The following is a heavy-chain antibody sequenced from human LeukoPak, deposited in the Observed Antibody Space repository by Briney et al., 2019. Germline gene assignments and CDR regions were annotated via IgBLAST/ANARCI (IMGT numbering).Heavy chain of an antibody. J-gene: IGHJ6*03. D-gene: IGHD4-17*01. Sequence: GGSLRLSCAASGFTFSGSVMHWVRQAPGKGMEWVGRMRSKANSYATAYAATVKGSFTISRDDSKNTAYLQMNSLKTEDTAVYYCSRQADYGALYYYYYMDVWGKGTTVTVSS. CDR3: SRQADYGALYYYYYMDV. CDR1: GFTFSGSV. CDR2: MRSKANSYAT. V-gene: IGHV3-73*01.